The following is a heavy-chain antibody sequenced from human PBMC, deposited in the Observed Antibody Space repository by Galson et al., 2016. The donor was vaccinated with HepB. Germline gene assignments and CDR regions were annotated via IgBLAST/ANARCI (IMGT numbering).Heavy chain of an antibody. CDR3: AKASRKSYYYLDH. V-gene: IGHV3-23*01. D-gene: IGHD3-10*01. J-gene: IGHJ4*02. CDR1: GFTFRTYA. Sequence: SPRLSCAASGFTFRTYAMNWVRQAPGGGLEWISAISNTATHYADSVKGRFTISRDTSTNTLYLHMSGLRAEDTAVYFCAKASRKSYYYLDHWGQGTLVSVSS. CDR2: ISNTAT.